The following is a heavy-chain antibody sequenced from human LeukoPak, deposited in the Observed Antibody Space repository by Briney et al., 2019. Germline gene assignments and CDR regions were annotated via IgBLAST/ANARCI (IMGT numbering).Heavy chain of an antibody. V-gene: IGHV3-21*01. D-gene: IGHD5-12*01. CDR1: GFTFSSYS. Sequence: GGSLRLSCAASGFTFSSYSMNWVRQAPGKGLAWVSSISSSSSYIYYADSVKGRFTISRDNAKNSLYLQMNSLRAEDTAVYYCARRGIVATRTFDYWGQGTLVTVSS. CDR3: ARRGIVATRTFDY. J-gene: IGHJ4*02. CDR2: ISSSSSYI.